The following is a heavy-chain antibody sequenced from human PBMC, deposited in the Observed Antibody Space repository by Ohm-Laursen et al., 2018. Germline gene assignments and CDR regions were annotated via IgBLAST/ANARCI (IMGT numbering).Heavy chain of an antibody. J-gene: IGHJ4*02. V-gene: IGHV3-30*18. CDR1: GFTFSSSG. CDR3: AKELRSDNYFDF. CDR2: ISYDGSNK. Sequence: SLRLSCAASGFTFSSSGMHWVRQAPGKGLEWVAVISYDGSNKFYADSVKGRFTISRDDSKKTLYLQMNSLRAEDTAVYYCAKELRSDNYFDFWGQGTLVTVSS. D-gene: IGHD3-3*01.